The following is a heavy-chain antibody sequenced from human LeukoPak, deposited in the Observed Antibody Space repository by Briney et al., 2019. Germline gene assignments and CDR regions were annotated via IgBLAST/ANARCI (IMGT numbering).Heavy chain of an antibody. D-gene: IGHD5-24*01. J-gene: IGHJ4*02. CDR2: INPNSGGT. Sequence: ASVKVSCKAAGYTFTRHKIHWLRQTPGQGFEWMGRINPNSGGTNYAQKFQGRVTMTRDTSISTAYMELSRLRSDDTAVYYCARSDQWVDREMATITTPADYWGQGTLVTVSS. CDR3: ARSDQWVDREMATITTPADY. V-gene: IGHV1-2*06. CDR1: GYTFTRHK.